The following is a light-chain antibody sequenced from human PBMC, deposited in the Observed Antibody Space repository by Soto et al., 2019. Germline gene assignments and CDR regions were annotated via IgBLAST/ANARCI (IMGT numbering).Light chain of an antibody. Sequence: DIQMTQSPSSLSASVGDRVAITCRAMQGVSSWLAWYQQKPEKAPKSLIYAASILQSGVPSRFSGNGSGTDFTLTINSLQPEDFATYYCQQYNSYPLTFGGGTRWIS. CDR2: AAS. J-gene: IGKJ4*01. CDR1: QGVSSW. CDR3: QQYNSYPLT. V-gene: IGKV1D-16*02.